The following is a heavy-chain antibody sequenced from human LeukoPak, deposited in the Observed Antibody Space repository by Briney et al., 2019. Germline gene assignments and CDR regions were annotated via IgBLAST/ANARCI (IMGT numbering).Heavy chain of an antibody. V-gene: IGHV1-2*02. Sequence: GASVKVSCKASGYTFTRYYMHWVRQAPGQGLEWMGWINPNSGGTNYAQKFQGRVTMTRDTSIRTAYMELSRLRSEDTAVYYCARDPLVGAIGARDYWGQGTLVTVSS. D-gene: IGHD1-26*01. CDR2: INPNSGGT. CDR3: ARDPLVGAIGARDY. J-gene: IGHJ4*02. CDR1: GYTFTRYY.